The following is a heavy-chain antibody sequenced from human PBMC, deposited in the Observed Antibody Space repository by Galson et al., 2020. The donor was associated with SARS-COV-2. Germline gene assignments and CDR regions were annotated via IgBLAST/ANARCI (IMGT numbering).Heavy chain of an antibody. CDR2: VSWNGAIL. V-gene: IGHV3-9*01. CDR1: GFTFDDFA. Sequence: GGSLRLSCAGSGVAASGFTFDDFAIHWVRQAPGKGLEWVSGVSWNGAILGYADSVKGRFSISRDNSKKSLYLQMNNLRSEDAALYYCAKDSGNTLLYAFDSWGQGTRVTVSS. J-gene: IGHJ3*02. D-gene: IGHD1-26*01. CDR3: AKDSGNTLLYAFDS.